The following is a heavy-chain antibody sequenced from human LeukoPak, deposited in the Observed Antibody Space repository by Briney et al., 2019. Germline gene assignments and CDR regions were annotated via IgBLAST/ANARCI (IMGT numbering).Heavy chain of an antibody. J-gene: IGHJ4*02. Sequence: GGSLRLSCAASGFTFSSYGMHWVRQAPGKGLEWVAFIRYDGSNKYYADSVKGRFTISRDDSKNTVYLQMGSLRAEDMAVYYCARARRDCSGGSCYSYYFDFWGQGTLVTVSS. CDR2: IRYDGSNK. D-gene: IGHD2-15*01. V-gene: IGHV3-30*02. CDR3: ARARRDCSGGSCYSYYFDF. CDR1: GFTFSSYG.